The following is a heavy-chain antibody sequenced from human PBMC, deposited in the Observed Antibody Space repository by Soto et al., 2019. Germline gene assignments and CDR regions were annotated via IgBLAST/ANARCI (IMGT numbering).Heavy chain of an antibody. CDR3: AKVAGITIFGVEYNWFDP. Sequence: GGSLRLSCAASGFTFSSYAMSWVRQAPGKGLKWVSAISGSGGSTYYADSVKGRFTISRDNSKNTLYLQMNSLRAEDTAVYYCAKVAGITIFGVEYNWFDPWGQGTLVTVSS. CDR1: GFTFSSYA. D-gene: IGHD3-3*01. CDR2: ISGSGGST. J-gene: IGHJ5*02. V-gene: IGHV3-23*01.